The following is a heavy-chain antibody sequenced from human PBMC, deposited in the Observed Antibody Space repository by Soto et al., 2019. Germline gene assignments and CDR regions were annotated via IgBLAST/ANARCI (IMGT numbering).Heavy chain of an antibody. D-gene: IGHD2-2*01. CDR1: SFSISSGYY. J-gene: IGHJ4*02. CDR3: ASCGGTGCFPPWGLQFFDL. V-gene: IGHV4-38-2*01. CDR2: IYHSGTT. Sequence: SETLSLTCAVSSFSISSGYYRGWVRQPPGKGLEWIGSIYHSGTTNYSPSLKSRVTISIDTSKNQFSLTLRSVNAADAAVYYCASCGGTGCFPPWGLQFFDLWGQGSLVTVSS.